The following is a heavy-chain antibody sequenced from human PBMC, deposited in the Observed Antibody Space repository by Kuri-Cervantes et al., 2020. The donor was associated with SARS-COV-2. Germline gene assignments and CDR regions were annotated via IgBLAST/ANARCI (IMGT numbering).Heavy chain of an antibody. CDR3: ARHIIAARPLVDY. D-gene: IGHD6-6*01. CDR1: GGSISSSSYY. Sequence: SETLSLTCTVSGGSISSSSYYWGWIRQPPGKGLEWIGYIYYSGSTNYNPSLKSRVTISVDTSKNQFSLKLSSVTAADTAVYYCARHIIAARPLVDYWGQGTLVTVSS. J-gene: IGHJ4*02. V-gene: IGHV4-61*05. CDR2: IYYSGST.